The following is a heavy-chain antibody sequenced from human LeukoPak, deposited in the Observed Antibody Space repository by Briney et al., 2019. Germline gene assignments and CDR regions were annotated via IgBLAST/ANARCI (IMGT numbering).Heavy chain of an antibody. J-gene: IGHJ6*02. CDR1: GFTFRNYV. Sequence: GGSLRLSCAASGFTFRNYVMSWVRQAPGKGLEWVSSISDSGDGTNYADSVQGRFTISRDNSKNTLYLQMNSLRAEDTAVYYCAKDTVRATYYYYYGMDVWGQGATVTVSS. D-gene: IGHD4-11*01. CDR2: ISDSGDGT. CDR3: AKDTVRATYYYYYGMDV. V-gene: IGHV3-23*01.